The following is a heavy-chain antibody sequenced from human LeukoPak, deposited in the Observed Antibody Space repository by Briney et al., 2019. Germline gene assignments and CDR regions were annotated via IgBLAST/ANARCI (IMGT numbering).Heavy chain of an antibody. CDR1: GYTFTSYA. V-gene: IGHV1-3*01. Sequence: ASVKVSCNASGYTFTSYALHWVRQAPGQRLEWMGWINAGNGNTKYSQKFQGRVTITRDTSASTAYMELSSLRSEDTAVYYCARDLGYSYGYVHYWGQGTLVTVSS. CDR2: INAGNGNT. CDR3: ARDLGYSYGYVHY. D-gene: IGHD5-18*01. J-gene: IGHJ4*02.